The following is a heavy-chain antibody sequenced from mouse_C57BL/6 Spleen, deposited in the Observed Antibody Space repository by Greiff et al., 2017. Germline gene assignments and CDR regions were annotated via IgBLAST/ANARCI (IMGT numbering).Heavy chain of an antibody. V-gene: IGHV5-16*01. Sequence: DVKLVESEGGLVQPGSSMKLSCTASGFTFSDYYMAWVRQVPEKGLEWVANINYDGSSTYYLDSLKSRFIISRDNAKNILYLQMSSLKSEDTATYYCARANWAHYFDYWGQGTTLTVSS. CDR1: GFTFSDYY. J-gene: IGHJ2*01. CDR3: ARANWAHYFDY. D-gene: IGHD4-1*01. CDR2: INYDGSST.